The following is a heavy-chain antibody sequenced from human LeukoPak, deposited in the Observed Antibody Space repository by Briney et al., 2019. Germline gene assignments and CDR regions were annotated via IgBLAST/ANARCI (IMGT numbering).Heavy chain of an antibody. CDR1: GYTFTGYY. D-gene: IGHD1-20*01. J-gene: IGHJ4*02. CDR2: INPNSGGT. V-gene: IGHV1-2*02. CDR3: ARDSITEPY. Sequence: ASVKVSCKASGYTFTGYYMHWVRQAPGQGLEWMGWINPNSGGTNYAQKFQGRVTITADESTSTAYMELSSLRSEDTAVYYCARDSITEPYWGQGTLVTVSS.